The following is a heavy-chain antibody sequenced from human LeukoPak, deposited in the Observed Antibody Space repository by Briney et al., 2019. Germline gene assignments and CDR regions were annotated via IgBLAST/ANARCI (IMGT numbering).Heavy chain of an antibody. J-gene: IGHJ4*02. D-gene: IGHD3-9*01. CDR2: ISGSGGST. V-gene: IGHV3-23*01. CDR1: GFTFSSYA. Sequence: PGGSLRLSCAASGFTFSSYAMSWVRQAPGKGLEWVSAISGSGGSTYYADSVKGRFAISRDNSKNTLYLQMNSLRAEDTAVYCCAKDYDILTGYYYWGQGTLVTVSS. CDR3: AKDYDILTGYYY.